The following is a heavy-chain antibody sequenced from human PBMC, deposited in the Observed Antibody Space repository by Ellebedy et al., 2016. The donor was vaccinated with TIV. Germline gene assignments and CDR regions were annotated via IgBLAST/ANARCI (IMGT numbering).Heavy chain of an antibody. V-gene: IGHV3-53*01. D-gene: IGHD4-17*01. CDR2: IYSGGST. Sequence: GESLKISCAASGFTVSNIYMSWVRQAPGKGLEWVSVIYSGGSTYYADSVKGRFTISRDNSKNQLSLQMNSLRAEDTAVYYRSRWGHYGDLDYWGRGTLVTGSS. CDR3: SRWGHYGDLDY. J-gene: IGHJ4*02. CDR1: GFTVSNIY.